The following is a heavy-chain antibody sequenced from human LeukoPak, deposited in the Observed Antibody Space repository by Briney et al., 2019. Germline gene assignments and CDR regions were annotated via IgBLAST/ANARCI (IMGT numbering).Heavy chain of an antibody. D-gene: IGHD1-14*01. CDR3: ANLMVLRRTNPFDY. CDR2: ISSSGGST. CDR1: GFTFSSYV. Sequence: PGGSLRLSCAASGFTFSSYVMSWVRQAPGKGLEWVSAISSSGGSTYYADSVKGRFTISRDNSKNTLYLQMNTLRAEDTAVYYCANLMVLRRTNPFDYWGQGTLVTVSS. J-gene: IGHJ4*02. V-gene: IGHV3-23*01.